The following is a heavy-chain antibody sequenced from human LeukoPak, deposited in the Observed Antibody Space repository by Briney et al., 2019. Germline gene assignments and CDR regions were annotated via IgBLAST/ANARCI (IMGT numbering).Heavy chain of an antibody. CDR2: INPNSGVT. V-gene: IGHV1-2*02. D-gene: IGHD3-22*01. CDR3: ARDGGLYYDNSGTYYGPGDS. CDR1: GYTFTSYG. J-gene: IGHJ4*02. Sequence: ASVKASCKASGYTFTSYGISWVRQAPGQGLEWMGWINPNSGVTTFAQKFQGRVTMTRDTSISTAYMEVSGLRYDDTAVYYCARDGGLYYDNSGTYYGPGDSSGQGTLITVSA.